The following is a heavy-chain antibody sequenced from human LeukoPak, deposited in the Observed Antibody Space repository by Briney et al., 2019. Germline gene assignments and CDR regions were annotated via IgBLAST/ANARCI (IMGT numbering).Heavy chain of an antibody. D-gene: IGHD5-18*01. J-gene: IGHJ4*02. CDR2: TYSGGTT. CDR1: GFTVSSNY. V-gene: IGHV3-53*01. Sequence: AGGCLRLSCAASGFTVSSNYMSWVRQAPGKGLEWVSVTYSGGTTDYADSVQGRFTISRDNSKNTLYLQMNSLRAEDTAVYYCATKRGYNYGLDYWGQGTLVTVSS. CDR3: ATKRGYNYGLDY.